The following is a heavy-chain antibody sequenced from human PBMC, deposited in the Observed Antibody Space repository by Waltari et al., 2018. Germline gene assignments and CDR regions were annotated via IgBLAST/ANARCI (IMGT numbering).Heavy chain of an antibody. CDR3: ARESVAGTRGFDY. D-gene: IGHD6-19*01. CDR2: IDQSGNT. J-gene: IGHJ4*02. CDR1: VGSFSAYY. Sequence: QVQLQQWGAGLLKHSETLVLTCAVYVGSFSAYYWSWIRQSPGKGLEWIGEIDQSGNTNYKSSLKTRVTISLDTSKNHFSLRLTSVTAADAAVYYCARESVAGTRGFDYWGQGTLVTVSS. V-gene: IGHV4-34*01.